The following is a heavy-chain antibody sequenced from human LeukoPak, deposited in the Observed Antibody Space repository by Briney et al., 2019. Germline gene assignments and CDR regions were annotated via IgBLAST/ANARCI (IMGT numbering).Heavy chain of an antibody. V-gene: IGHV4-59*01. D-gene: IGHD2-15*01. Sequence: PSETLSLTCTVSGGSISSYYWSWIQQPPGKGLEWIGYIYYSGSTNYNPSLKSRVTISGDTSKNQFSLKLSSVTAADTAVYYCAREKSPDYCSGASCYFDYWGQGTLVTVSP. CDR3: AREKSPDYCSGASCYFDY. J-gene: IGHJ4*02. CDR1: GGSISSYY. CDR2: IYYSGST.